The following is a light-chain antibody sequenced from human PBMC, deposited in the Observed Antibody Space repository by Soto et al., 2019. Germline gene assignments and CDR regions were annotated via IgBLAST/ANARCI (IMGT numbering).Light chain of an antibody. CDR2: AAS. V-gene: IGKV3-15*01. CDR3: QQYNTWPQS. Sequence: IVMTQSPATLSVSPGERATLSCRASESVAGNLAWYQQKPGQTPRLLIFAASTSATGSPARFSGSGSGTDFTLTITSLQSEDFAVYYCQQYNTWPQSFGPGTRVDV. J-gene: IGKJ3*01. CDR1: ESVAGN.